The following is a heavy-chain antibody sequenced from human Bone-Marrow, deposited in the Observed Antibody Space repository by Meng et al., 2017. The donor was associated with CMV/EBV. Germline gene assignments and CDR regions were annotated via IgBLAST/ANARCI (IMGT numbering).Heavy chain of an antibody. CDR2: ISAYNGNT. J-gene: IGHJ4*02. V-gene: IGHV1-18*01. Sequence: ASVKVSCKASGYTFTSYGISWVRQAPGQGLEWMGWISAYNGNTNYAQKLQGRVTMTTATSTSTAYMELRSLRSDDTAVYYCARDRQARHSSGYYYFDYWGQGTLVTVSS. D-gene: IGHD3-22*01. CDR1: GYTFTSYG. CDR3: ARDRQARHSSGYYYFDY.